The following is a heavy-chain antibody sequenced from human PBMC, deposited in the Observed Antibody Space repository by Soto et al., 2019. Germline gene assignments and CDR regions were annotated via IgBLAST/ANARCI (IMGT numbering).Heavy chain of an antibody. D-gene: IGHD6-6*01. CDR1: GFTFSSYS. CDR2: ISSSSSYI. Sequence: EVQLVESGGGLVKPGGSLRLSCAASGFTFSSYSMNWVRQAPGKGLEWVSSISSSSSYIYYADSVKGRFTISRDNAKNSLYLQMNSLRAEDTAVYYCARPYSRSSADYYYYYGMDVWGQGTTVTVSS. J-gene: IGHJ6*02. V-gene: IGHV3-21*01. CDR3: ARPYSRSSADYYYYYGMDV.